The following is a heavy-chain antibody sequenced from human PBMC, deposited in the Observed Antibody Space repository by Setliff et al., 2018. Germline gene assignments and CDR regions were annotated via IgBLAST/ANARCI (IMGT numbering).Heavy chain of an antibody. CDR1: GGSISSGGYY. Sequence: SETLSLTCTVSGGSISSGGYYWSWIRGHPGKGLEWIGYIYYSGSTYYNPSLKSRLTISVDTSKTQFSLRLSSVTAADTAVYYCARAITSKYYFEYWGQGTLVTVSS. D-gene: IGHD3-16*01. V-gene: IGHV4-31*03. J-gene: IGHJ4*02. CDR3: ARAITSKYYFEY. CDR2: IYYSGST.